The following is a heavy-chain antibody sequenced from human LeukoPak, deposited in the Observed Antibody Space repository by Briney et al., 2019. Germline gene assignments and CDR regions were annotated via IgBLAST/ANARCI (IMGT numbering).Heavy chain of an antibody. J-gene: IGHJ6*02. D-gene: IGHD3-10*01. V-gene: IGHV3-30-3*01. Sequence: PGGSLRLSCAASGFTFSSYAMHWVRQAPGKGLEWVAVISYDGSNKYYADSVKGRFTISRDNSKNTLYLQMNSLRAEDTAVYYCARDSLWFGELGGMDVWGQGTTVTVSS. CDR3: ARDSLWFGELGGMDV. CDR1: GFTFSSYA. CDR2: ISYDGSNK.